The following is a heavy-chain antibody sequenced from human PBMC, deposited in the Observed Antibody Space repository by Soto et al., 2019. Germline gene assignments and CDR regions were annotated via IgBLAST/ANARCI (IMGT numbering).Heavy chain of an antibody. D-gene: IGHD2-2*02. V-gene: IGHV4-59*01. CDR2: IYYSGST. CDR1: GGSISSYY. Sequence: ASETLSLTCTVSGGSISSYYWSWIRQPPGKGLEWIGYIYYSGSTNYNPSLKSRVTISVDTSKNQFSLKLSSVTAADTAVYYCARAWLLLYGSGIGWFDPWGQGTLVTVS. CDR3: ARAWLLLYGSGIGWFDP. J-gene: IGHJ5*02.